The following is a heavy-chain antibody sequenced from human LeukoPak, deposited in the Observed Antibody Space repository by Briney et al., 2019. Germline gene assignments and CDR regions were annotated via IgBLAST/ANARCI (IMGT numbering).Heavy chain of an antibody. CDR2: INPNSGGT. CDR3: ARPEDDYYDSSGYYGV. D-gene: IGHD3-22*01. V-gene: IGHV1-2*02. Sequence: ASVKVSCKASGYTFTGYYMHWVRQAPGQGLEWMGWINPNSGGTNYAQKFQGRVTMTRDTYISTAYMELSRLRSDDTAVYYCARPEDDYYDSSGYYGVWGQGTLVTVSS. CDR1: GYTFTGYY. J-gene: IGHJ4*02.